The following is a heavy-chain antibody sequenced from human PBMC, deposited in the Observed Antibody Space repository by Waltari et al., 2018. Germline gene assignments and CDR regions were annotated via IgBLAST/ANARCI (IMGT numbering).Heavy chain of an antibody. V-gene: IGHV3-74*01. J-gene: IGHJ4*02. Sequence: EVRIVESGGGLVHLGGSLRLSCVVSGFTSTDYWMDWLRQDPRKGLAWVSRIRSDGANPKYADSVRGRFTISSDSAKNTFYLQMNSLRDEDTSVYYCTTNPPGYWGQGTLVTVSS. CDR3: TTNPPGY. CDR2: IRSDGANP. CDR1: GFTSTDYW.